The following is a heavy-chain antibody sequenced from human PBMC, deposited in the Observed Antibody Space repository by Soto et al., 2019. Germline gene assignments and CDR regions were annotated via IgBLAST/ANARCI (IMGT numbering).Heavy chain of an antibody. CDR1: GGSISSGCYS. CDR3: ARRNGYDGLTGYWYFDY. D-gene: IGHD3-9*01. V-gene: IGHV4-30-2*01. J-gene: IGHJ4*02. Sequence: SETLSLTCAVSGGSISSGCYSWSWIRQPPGKGLEWIGYIYHSGSTYYNPSLKSRVTISGDTSKNQFSLNLNSVTAADTAVYFCARRNGYDGLTGYWYFDYWGQGTLVTVSS. CDR2: IYHSGST.